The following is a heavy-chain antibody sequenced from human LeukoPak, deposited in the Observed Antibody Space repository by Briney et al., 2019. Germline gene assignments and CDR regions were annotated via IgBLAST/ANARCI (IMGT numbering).Heavy chain of an antibody. CDR2: IYYSGTT. Sequence: SETLSLTCTVSGGSISSSSYYWGWIRQPPGKGLEWIATIYYSGTTYYNPSLKSRCNISVDTSKNQFSLTLSSVTAADTAVYYCARVPDYDSSGYYYVAPWFDPWGQGTLVTVSS. CDR3: ARVPDYDSSGYYYVAPWFDP. V-gene: IGHV4-39*01. D-gene: IGHD3-22*01. J-gene: IGHJ5*02. CDR1: GGSISSSSYY.